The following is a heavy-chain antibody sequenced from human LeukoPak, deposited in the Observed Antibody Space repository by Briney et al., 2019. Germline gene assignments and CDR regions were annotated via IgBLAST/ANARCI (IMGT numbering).Heavy chain of an antibody. CDR3: ARDLGGGWFDP. Sequence: PSETLSLTCAVYGGSFSGYYWSWIRQPAGKGLEWLGRINPSGDTNYSPSLKGRVTVSVDTSRNQFSLKLNSVTAADTAVYYCARDLGGGWFDPWGQGTLVTVSS. V-gene: IGHV4-4*07. CDR2: INPSGDT. CDR1: GGSFSGYY. J-gene: IGHJ5*02.